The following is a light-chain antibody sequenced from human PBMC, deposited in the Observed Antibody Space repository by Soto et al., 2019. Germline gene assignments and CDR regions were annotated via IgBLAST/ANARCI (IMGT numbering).Light chain of an antibody. J-gene: IGLJ2*01. Sequence: QSALTQPASVSGSPGQSITISCTGTSSDVGGYNYVSWYQQHPDTAPKLMIFDVSNRPSGVSNRLSGSKSGNTASLTISGLQTEDEADYYCSSYTSTTTYVLFGGGTKLTVL. CDR2: DVS. CDR3: SSYTSTTTYVL. CDR1: SSDVGGYNY. V-gene: IGLV2-14*01.